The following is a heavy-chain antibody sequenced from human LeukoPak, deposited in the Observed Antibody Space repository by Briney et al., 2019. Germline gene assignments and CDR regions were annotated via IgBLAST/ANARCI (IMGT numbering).Heavy chain of an antibody. CDR3: ATHALVAGPWYFDY. Sequence: GGSLRLSRAASRFTFTDYSMNWVRQAPGKGLEWVSYISHSGSTMSYADSVKGRFTISRDNAKNSLYLQMNSLRAEDTAVYYCATHALVAGPWYFDYWGQGTLVTVSS. CDR1: RFTFTDYS. V-gene: IGHV3-48*01. CDR2: ISHSGSTM. J-gene: IGHJ4*02. D-gene: IGHD6-19*01.